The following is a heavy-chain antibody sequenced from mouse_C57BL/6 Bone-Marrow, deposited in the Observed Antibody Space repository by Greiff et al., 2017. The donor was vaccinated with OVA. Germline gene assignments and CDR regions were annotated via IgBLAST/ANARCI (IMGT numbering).Heavy chain of an antibody. Sequence: VQLQQYGAELVRPGASVKLSCKASGYTFTDYYINWVKQRPGQGLEWIARIYPGSGNTYYNEKFKGKATLTAEKSSSTAYMQLSSLTSEDSAVYFCARHYSSSYAMDYWGQGTSVTVSS. J-gene: IGHJ4*01. CDR1: GYTFTDYY. CDR3: ARHYSSSYAMDY. D-gene: IGHD2-5*01. CDR2: IYPGSGNT. V-gene: IGHV1-76*01.